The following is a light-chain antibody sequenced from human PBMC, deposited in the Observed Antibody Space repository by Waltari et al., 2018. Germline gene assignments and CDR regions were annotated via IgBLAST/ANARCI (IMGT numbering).Light chain of an antibody. Sequence: QSVLTQPPSASGTPGQRVTISRSGSSSTIGSNYVYWYQQLPGTAPKLLIYRNNQRPSGVPDRFSGSKSGTSASLAISGLRSEDEADYYCAAWDDSLSGWVFGGGTKLTVL. V-gene: IGLV1-47*01. CDR1: SSTIGSNY. CDR2: RNN. CDR3: AAWDDSLSGWV. J-gene: IGLJ3*02.